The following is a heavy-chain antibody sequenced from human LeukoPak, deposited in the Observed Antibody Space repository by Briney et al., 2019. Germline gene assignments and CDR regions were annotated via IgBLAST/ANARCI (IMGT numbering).Heavy chain of an antibody. J-gene: IGHJ5*02. V-gene: IGHV1-46*01. CDR2: INPSGGST. D-gene: IGHD6-13*01. Sequence: ASVKVSCKASGYTFTSYYMHWVRQAPGQGLEWMGMINPSGGSTSYAQKFQGRVTMTRDTSTSTAYMELSSLRSEDTAVFYCARRYTYSPRDPHTGWFDPWGQGTLVTVSS. CDR1: GYTFTSYY. CDR3: ARRYTYSPRDPHTGWFDP.